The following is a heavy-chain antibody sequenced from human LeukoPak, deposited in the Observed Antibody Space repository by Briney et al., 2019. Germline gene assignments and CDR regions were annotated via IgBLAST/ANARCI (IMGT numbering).Heavy chain of an antibody. Sequence: ASVKVSCKASGYTFTNYYIHWVRQAPGQGLEWMGLINPGGDNTNYAQNFQGRVTMTRDTSASPVYMELSSLRSEDTAIYYCARIRDGYNDAYDIWGQGTVVTVPS. CDR3: ARIRDGYNDAYDI. CDR1: GYTFTNYY. D-gene: IGHD5-24*01. J-gene: IGHJ3*02. V-gene: IGHV1-46*01. CDR2: INPGGDNT.